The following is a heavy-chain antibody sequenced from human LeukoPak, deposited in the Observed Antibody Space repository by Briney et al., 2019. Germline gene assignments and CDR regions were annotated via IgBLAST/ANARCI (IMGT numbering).Heavy chain of an antibody. V-gene: IGHV4-59*11. D-gene: IGHD3-22*01. Sequence: KPSETLSLTCTVSGGSISSHYWSWIRQSPGKGLEWIGHVYYSGSTSHNPSLKSRVTISLNSSKNQFSLTLSSVTAADTAVYHCASADYYDIGGYYFLGDWGQGALVTVAS. J-gene: IGHJ4*02. CDR1: GGSISSHY. CDR3: ASADYYDIGGYYFLGD. CDR2: VYYSGST.